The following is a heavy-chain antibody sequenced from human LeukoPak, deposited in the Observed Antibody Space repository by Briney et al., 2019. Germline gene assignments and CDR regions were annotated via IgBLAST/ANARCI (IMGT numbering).Heavy chain of an antibody. CDR1: GFTFSSYG. CDR3: AKDSVRWLQGSFDY. D-gene: IGHD5-24*01. Sequence: GGSLRLSCAASGFTFSSYGMSWVRQAPGKGLEWVSAISGSGGSTYYADSVKGRFTISRDNSKNTLYLQMNSLRAEDTAVYYCAKDSVRWLQGSFDYWGQGTLVTVSS. CDR2: ISGSGGST. V-gene: IGHV3-23*01. J-gene: IGHJ4*02.